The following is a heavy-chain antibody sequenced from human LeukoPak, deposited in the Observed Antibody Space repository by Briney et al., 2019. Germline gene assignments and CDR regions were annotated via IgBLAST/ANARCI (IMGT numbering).Heavy chain of an antibody. D-gene: IGHD2-21*02. CDR1: GFTFSSYG. Sequence: GGSLRLSCAASGFTFSSYGMHWVRQAPGKGLEWVAVIWYDGSNKYYADSVKGRFTISRDNSKNTLYLQMNSLRAEDTAVYYCARAGWVVTAIRNYLDYWGQGTLVTVSS. J-gene: IGHJ4*02. V-gene: IGHV3-33*01. CDR2: IWYDGSNK. CDR3: ARAGWVVTAIRNYLDY.